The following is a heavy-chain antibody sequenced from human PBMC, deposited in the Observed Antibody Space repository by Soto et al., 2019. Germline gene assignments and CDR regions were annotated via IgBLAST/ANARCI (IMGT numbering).Heavy chain of an antibody. Sequence: QVQLVESGGGVVQPGVSLRLSCAASGFNFKNYGMHWVRQGPGKGLEWVAVIWNDGKNKYYGDSVQGRVTISRDNSKNTVYLHLNSLRADDTAVYQCARDPGRGEPPFDYWGQGTLVNVSS. D-gene: IGHD3-10*01. CDR1: GFNFKNYG. CDR3: ARDPGRGEPPFDY. CDR2: IWNDGKNK. V-gene: IGHV3-33*01. J-gene: IGHJ4*02.